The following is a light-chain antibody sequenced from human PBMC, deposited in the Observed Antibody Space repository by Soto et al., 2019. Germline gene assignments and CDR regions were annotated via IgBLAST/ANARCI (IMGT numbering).Light chain of an antibody. CDR3: QQYATFSGT. Sequence: DIQMTQSPSTLSASVGDTVTVTWRASQSVSGWLAWYQQKTGEAPKLLIYDASAWPRGVRSRFSGSGSGTKFTLTIASLQADDFATYYCQQYATFSGTFGPRAMGDI. CDR2: DAS. CDR1: QSVSGW. V-gene: IGKV1-5*01. J-gene: IGKJ3*01.